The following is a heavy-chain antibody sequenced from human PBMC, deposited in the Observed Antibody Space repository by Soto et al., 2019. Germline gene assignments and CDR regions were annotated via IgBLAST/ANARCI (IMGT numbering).Heavy chain of an antibody. CDR2: INTGNGNT. Sequence: QVQLVQSGAEVRKPGASVKVSCKASGYTFTYYPMHWVRQAPGQRLEWMGWINTGNGNTEYSQKLRGRVTISRDTSASTAYMELSSLRSEDTAVYYCARDGYFYDSSGYYPNPLDYWGQGTLVTVSS. V-gene: IGHV1-3*04. J-gene: IGHJ4*02. CDR3: ARDGYFYDSSGYYPNPLDY. CDR1: GYTFTYYP. D-gene: IGHD3-22*01.